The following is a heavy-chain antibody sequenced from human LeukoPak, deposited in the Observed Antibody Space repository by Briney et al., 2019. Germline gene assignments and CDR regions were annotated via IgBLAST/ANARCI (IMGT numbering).Heavy chain of an antibody. V-gene: IGHV3-23*01. Sequence: PGGSLRLSCAASGFTFSSYAMSWVRQAPGKGLEWVSAISGSGGSTYYADSVKGRFTISRDNSKNTLYLQMNSLRAEGTAVYYCAKDGREWPRSLDYWGQGTLVTVSS. J-gene: IGHJ4*02. CDR3: AKDGREWPRSLDY. D-gene: IGHD5-12*01. CDR2: ISGSGGST. CDR1: GFTFSSYA.